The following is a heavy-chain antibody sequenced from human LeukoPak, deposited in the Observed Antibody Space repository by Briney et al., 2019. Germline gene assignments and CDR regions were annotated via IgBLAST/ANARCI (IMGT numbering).Heavy chain of an antibody. Sequence: QSGGSLRLSCAASGLTFSSYEMNWVRQAPGKGLEWVSYISSSGSSIYYADSVKGRFTISRDNSKKTLYPQMNSLRPEDTAVYYCARCTASCYANAFDVWGQGTLLTVSS. CDR3: ARCTASCYANAFDV. CDR2: ISSSGSSI. D-gene: IGHD2-2*01. J-gene: IGHJ3*01. CDR1: GLTFSSYE. V-gene: IGHV3-48*03.